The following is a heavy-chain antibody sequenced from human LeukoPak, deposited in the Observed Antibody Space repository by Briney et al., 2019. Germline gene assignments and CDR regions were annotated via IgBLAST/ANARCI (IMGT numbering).Heavy chain of an antibody. Sequence: SETLSLTCAVYGGSFSGYYWSWIRQPPGKGLEWIGEINHSGSTNYNPSLKSRVTISVDTSKNQFSLKLRSGTAADTAVYYCARILGDYNILTGLYLNYNFDYWGQGTLVTVSS. CDR2: INHSGST. CDR1: GGSFSGYY. V-gene: IGHV4-34*01. D-gene: IGHD3-9*01. J-gene: IGHJ4*02. CDR3: ARILGDYNILTGLYLNYNFDY.